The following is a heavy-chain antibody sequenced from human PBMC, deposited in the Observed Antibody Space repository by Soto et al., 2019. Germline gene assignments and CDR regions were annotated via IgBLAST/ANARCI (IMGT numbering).Heavy chain of an antibody. J-gene: IGHJ6*02. V-gene: IGHV3-23*01. CDR3: AKPSIGITAAYGMDV. CDR1: GFTFSSYA. CDR2: ISGSDGST. Sequence: GGSLRLSCAASGFTFSSYAMSWVRQAPGKGLEWVSGISGSDGSTYYADSVKGRFTISRDNSKNTLSLQMNSLRAEDTAVYYCAKPSIGITAAYGMDVWGQGTTVTVSS. D-gene: IGHD6-13*01.